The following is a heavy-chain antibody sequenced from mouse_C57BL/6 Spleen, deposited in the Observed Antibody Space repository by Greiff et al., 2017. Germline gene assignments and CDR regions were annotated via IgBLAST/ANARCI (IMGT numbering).Heavy chain of an antibody. V-gene: IGHV1-82*01. Sequence: VKLLASGPELVKPGASVKISCKASGYAFSSSWMNWVKQRPGKGLEWIGRIYPGDGDTNYNGKFKGKATLTADKSSSTAYMQLSSLTSEDSAVYFCARGDYDPGYWGQGTTLTVSS. J-gene: IGHJ2*01. CDR3: ARGDYDPGY. D-gene: IGHD2-4*01. CDR2: IYPGDGDT. CDR1: GYAFSSSW.